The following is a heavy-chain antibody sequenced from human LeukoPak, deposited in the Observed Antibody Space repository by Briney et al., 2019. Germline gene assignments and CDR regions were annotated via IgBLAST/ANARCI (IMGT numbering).Heavy chain of an antibody. CDR3: ARTPLWSGYSHFDY. CDR1: GFTFSSYS. Sequence: PGGSLRLSCAASGFTFSSYSMNWVRQAPGKGLEWVSYISSGSSTIYYADSVKGRFTISRDNAKNSLYLQMNSLRAEDTAVYYCARTPLWSGYSHFDYWGQGTLVTVSS. D-gene: IGHD3-3*01. CDR2: ISSGSSTI. V-gene: IGHV3-48*01. J-gene: IGHJ4*02.